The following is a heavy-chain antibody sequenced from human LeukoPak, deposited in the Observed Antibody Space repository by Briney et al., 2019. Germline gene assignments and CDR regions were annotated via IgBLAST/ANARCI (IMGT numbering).Heavy chain of an antibody. D-gene: IGHD3-22*01. CDR2: LNPSSGDT. CDR3: ARWDSSGYYPQGWYFDL. J-gene: IGHJ2*01. V-gene: IGHV1-2*02. CDR1: GYTFTGHY. Sequence: ASVKVSCKASGYTFTGHYMHWVRQAPGQGLQWMGWLNPSSGDTKYAQNFQGRVTMTRDTSITTAYMQLNSLRSADTAVYYCARWDSSGYYPQGWYFDLWGRGTLVTVSS.